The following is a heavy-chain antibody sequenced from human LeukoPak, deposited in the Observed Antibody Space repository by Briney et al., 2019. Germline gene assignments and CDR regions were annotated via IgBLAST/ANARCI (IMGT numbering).Heavy chain of an antibody. Sequence: ASVKVSCKASGYTFTSYAMHWVRQAPGQRLEWMGWINAGNGNTKYSQKFQGRVTITRDTSASTAYMELSSLRSEDTAVYYCAGDRIAARLKHYYYYYGTDVWGQGTTVTVSS. CDR2: INAGNGNT. CDR1: GYTFTSYA. J-gene: IGHJ6*02. CDR3: AGDRIAARLKHYYYYYGTDV. V-gene: IGHV1-3*01. D-gene: IGHD6-6*01.